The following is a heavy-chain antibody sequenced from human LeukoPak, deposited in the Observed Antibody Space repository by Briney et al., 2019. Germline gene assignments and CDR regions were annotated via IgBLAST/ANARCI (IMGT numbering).Heavy chain of an antibody. D-gene: IGHD3-22*01. Sequence: PGGTLRLSCAASGITFSSYGMSWVRQAPGKGLEWVGRIKRKSDGGTTDYAAPVKGRFTISRDDSKNTLYLQMNSLKSEDTAVYYCTTELDIRPNHYWGQGTLVTVSS. CDR2: IKRKSDGGTT. CDR1: GITFSSYG. CDR3: TTELDIRPNHY. J-gene: IGHJ4*02. V-gene: IGHV3-15*01.